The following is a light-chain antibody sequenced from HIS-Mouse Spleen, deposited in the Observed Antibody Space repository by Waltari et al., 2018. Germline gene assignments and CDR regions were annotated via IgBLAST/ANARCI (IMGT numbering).Light chain of an antibody. CDR1: ALPKKH. Sequence: SYELTQPPSVSVSPGQTARITCPGDALPKKHAYGYQQKPGQAPVLVIYEDSKRPSGIPERFSGSSSGTMATLTISGAQVEDEADYYCYSTDSSGNHRVFGGGTKLTVL. CDR3: YSTDSSGNHRV. CDR2: EDS. V-gene: IGLV3-10*01. J-gene: IGLJ2*01.